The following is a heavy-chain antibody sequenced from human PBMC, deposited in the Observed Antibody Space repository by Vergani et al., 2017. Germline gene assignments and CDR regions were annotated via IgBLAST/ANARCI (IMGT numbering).Heavy chain of an antibody. CDR2: IKNTGDST. D-gene: IGHD4-17*01. V-gene: IGHV3-23*01. CDR1: GFTFSSYA. CDR3: ASPQTVTTGGIEV. J-gene: IGHJ6*02. Sequence: EVQLLQSEGAVVQPGGSLRLSCVASGFTFSSYAMSWVREGPGQGLEWVSSIKNTGDSTHYADSVKGRFTISRDNSKNTLYLQMNSLRVEDTAVYYCASPQTVTTGGIEVWGQGTTVIVSS.